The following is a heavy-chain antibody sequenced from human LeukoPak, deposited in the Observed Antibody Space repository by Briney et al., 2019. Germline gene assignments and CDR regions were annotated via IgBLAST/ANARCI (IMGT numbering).Heavy chain of an antibody. CDR1: GFTFSSYA. D-gene: IGHD1-26*01. CDR3: AKDHAAGGYPGSYWFDP. Sequence: GGSLRLSCAASGFTFSSYAMSWVRQAPGKGLEWVSAISGSGGSTYYADSVKGRFTISRDNSKNTLYLQMNSLRAEDTAVYYCAKDHAAGGYPGSYWFDPWGQGTLVTVSS. J-gene: IGHJ5*02. CDR2: ISGSGGST. V-gene: IGHV3-23*01.